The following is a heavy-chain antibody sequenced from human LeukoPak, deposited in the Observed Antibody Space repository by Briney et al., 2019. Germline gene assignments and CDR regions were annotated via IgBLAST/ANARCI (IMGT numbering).Heavy chain of an antibody. CDR3: AKDIQLST. D-gene: IGHD5-24*01. Sequence: PPGGSLRLSCAASGFTFSVAAMTWVRQAPGKGLEWVSLIGASGESTYYADSVKGRFTISRDNSKNTLSLQMNSLRVEDTAMYFCAKDIQLSTWGLGTMVTVSS. CDR2: IGASGEST. V-gene: IGHV3-23*01. CDR1: GFTFSVAA. J-gene: IGHJ3*01.